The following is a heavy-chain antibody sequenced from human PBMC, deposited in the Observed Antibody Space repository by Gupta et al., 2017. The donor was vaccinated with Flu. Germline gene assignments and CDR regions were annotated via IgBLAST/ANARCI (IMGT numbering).Heavy chain of an antibody. V-gene: IGHV3-33*01. D-gene: IGHD3-9*01. J-gene: IGHJ4*02. CDR3: ARDLQLRFFDWSPGTFDY. CDR1: GFPFNSYS. CDR2: IWYDGNDK. Sequence: QVQLVESGGGVVQPGRSLSLSCAASGFPFNSYSMHWVRQAPGKGLEWVAVIWYDGNDKYYADSVKGRFTISRDNSESTLFLQMNSLRPEDTAVYYCARDLQLRFFDWSPGTFDYWGQGTLVIVSS.